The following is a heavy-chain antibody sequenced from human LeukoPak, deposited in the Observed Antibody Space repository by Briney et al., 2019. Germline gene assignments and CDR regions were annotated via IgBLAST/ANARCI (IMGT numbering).Heavy chain of an antibody. CDR3: ARRFLHDAFDI. Sequence: GASVKVSCKASGYTFTSYGISWVRQAPGQGLEWMGWINTNTGNPTYAQGFTGRFVFSLDTSVSTAYLQISSLKAEDTAVYYCARRFLHDAFDIWGQGTMVTVSS. J-gene: IGHJ3*02. V-gene: IGHV7-4-1*02. D-gene: IGHD2-21*01. CDR1: GYTFTSYG. CDR2: INTNTGNP.